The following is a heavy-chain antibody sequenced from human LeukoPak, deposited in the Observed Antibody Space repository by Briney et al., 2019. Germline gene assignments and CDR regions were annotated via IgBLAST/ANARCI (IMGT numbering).Heavy chain of an antibody. J-gene: IGHJ4*02. Sequence: GGSLRLSCAASGFTFSSYAMNWVRQAPGKGLEWVSAISGSGGSTYYADSVKGRFTISRDNSKNTLYLQMNSLRAEDTAVCYCAKNIWDLAYCGGDCYSAYWGQGTLVTVSS. CDR1: GFTFSSYA. D-gene: IGHD2-21*02. V-gene: IGHV3-23*01. CDR2: ISGSGGST. CDR3: AKNIWDLAYCGGDCYSAY.